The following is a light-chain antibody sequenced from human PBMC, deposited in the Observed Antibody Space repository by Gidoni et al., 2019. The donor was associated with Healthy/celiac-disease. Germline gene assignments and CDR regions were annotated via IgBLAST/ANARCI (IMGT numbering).Light chain of an antibody. CDR1: QSVSTS. J-gene: IGKJ1*01. CDR2: GAS. CDR3: HQYNDWPLT. Sequence: EIVMTQSPATLSVSPGQGATLSCRASQSVSTSLAWYQQKPGQPPRLLVYGASTPATGIPARFSGRGSGTYFTLTISSLQSEDFAVYYCHQYNDWPLTFXQXTKVEL. V-gene: IGKV3-15*01.